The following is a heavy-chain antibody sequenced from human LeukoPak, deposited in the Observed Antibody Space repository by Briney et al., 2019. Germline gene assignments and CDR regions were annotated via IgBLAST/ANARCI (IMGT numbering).Heavy chain of an antibody. CDR3: AKDDSSSWWEVPWFDP. Sequence: PGGSLRLSCAASGFTFSSYAMSWVRQAPGKGLEWVSAISGSGGSTYYADSVKGRFTISRDNSKNTLYLQMNSLRAEDTAVYYCAKDDSSSWWEVPWFDPWGQGTLVTVSS. D-gene: IGHD6-13*01. J-gene: IGHJ5*02. V-gene: IGHV3-23*01. CDR1: GFTFSSYA. CDR2: ISGSGGST.